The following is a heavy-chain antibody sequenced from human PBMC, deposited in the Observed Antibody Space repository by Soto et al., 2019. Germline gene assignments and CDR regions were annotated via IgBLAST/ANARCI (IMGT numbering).Heavy chain of an antibody. D-gene: IGHD2-15*01. CDR3: AKDQGAVGYCSGGTCYSDY. Sequence: PGGSLRLSCAASGFTFSSYAMSWVREAPGKGLEWVSVISGSGGNAYYADSVKGRFTISRDNSKNTLYLQMNSLRAEDTAVYFCAKDQGAVGYCSGGTCYSDYWGQGTLVT. J-gene: IGHJ4*02. V-gene: IGHV3-23*01. CDR2: ISGSGGNA. CDR1: GFTFSSYA.